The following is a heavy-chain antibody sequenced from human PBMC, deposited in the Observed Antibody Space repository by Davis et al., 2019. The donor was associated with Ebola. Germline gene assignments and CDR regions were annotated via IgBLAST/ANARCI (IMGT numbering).Heavy chain of an antibody. CDR2: INPNSGGT. Sequence: ASVKVSCKASGYTFTGYYMHWVRQAPGQGLEWMGWINPNSGGTNYAQKFQGWVTMTTDTSTSTAYMELRSLRSDDTAVYYCARDPGSSWRQFDYWGQGTLVTVSS. CDR3: ARDPGSSWRQFDY. D-gene: IGHD6-13*01. J-gene: IGHJ4*02. CDR1: GYTFTGYY. V-gene: IGHV1-2*04.